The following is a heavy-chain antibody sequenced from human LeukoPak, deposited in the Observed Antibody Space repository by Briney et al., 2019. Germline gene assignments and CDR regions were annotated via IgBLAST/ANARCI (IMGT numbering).Heavy chain of an antibody. Sequence: SETLSLTCAVYGGSSSGYYWSWIRQPPGKGLEWIGEINHSGSTNYNPSLKSRVTISVDTSKNQFSLKLSSVTAADTAVYYCARPLGYSGYDYFDYWGQGTLVTVSS. D-gene: IGHD5-12*01. J-gene: IGHJ4*02. CDR1: GGSSSGYY. V-gene: IGHV4-34*01. CDR3: ARPLGYSGYDYFDY. CDR2: INHSGST.